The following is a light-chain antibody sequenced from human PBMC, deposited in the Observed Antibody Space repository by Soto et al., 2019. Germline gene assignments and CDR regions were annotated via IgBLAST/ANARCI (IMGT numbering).Light chain of an antibody. Sequence: DIQMTQSPSSVSASVGDRVTITCRASQSISSWLAWYQQRPGTVPKLLIYAASSLQSGVPSRLSGSGAGTEFTLTVSSLQPEDFGTYYCQQGDSLPITFGQVTRLEIK. J-gene: IGKJ5*01. CDR3: QQGDSLPIT. V-gene: IGKV1-12*01. CDR1: QSISSW. CDR2: AAS.